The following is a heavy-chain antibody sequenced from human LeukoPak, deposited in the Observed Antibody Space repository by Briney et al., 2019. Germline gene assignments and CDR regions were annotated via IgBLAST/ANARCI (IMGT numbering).Heavy chain of an antibody. V-gene: IGHV3-33*08. Sequence: PGRSLRLSCAASGFTFSDYGMHCVRQAPGKGLEWVAVIWYDGSNIYYADSVKGRFTISRDNSRNTLYLQMNTLRAEDTAVYYCVRDPPPVVQYYFDHWGPGTLVTVSS. D-gene: IGHD2-21*01. CDR2: IWYDGSNI. J-gene: IGHJ4*02. CDR3: VRDPPPVVQYYFDH. CDR1: GFTFSDYG.